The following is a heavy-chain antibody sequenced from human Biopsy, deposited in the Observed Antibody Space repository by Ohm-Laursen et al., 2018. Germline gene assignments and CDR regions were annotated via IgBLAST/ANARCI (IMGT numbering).Heavy chain of an antibody. CDR3: ARDVEMAAHYYDGMDV. J-gene: IGHJ6*02. Sequence: SLRLSCAASGFTVSTTYMSWVRQAPGTGLEWVSIIYLAGNTYYTDSVKGRFAISRDDSKNTLYLEMNSLRAEDTAVYYCARDVEMAAHYYDGMDVWGQGTAVTGSS. CDR2: IYLAGNT. CDR1: GFTVSTTY. V-gene: IGHV3-53*01. D-gene: IGHD5-24*01.